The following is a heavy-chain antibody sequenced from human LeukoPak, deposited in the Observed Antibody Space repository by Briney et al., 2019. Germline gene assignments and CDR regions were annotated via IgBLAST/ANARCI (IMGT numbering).Heavy chain of an antibody. CDR2: TYTSGST. Sequence: SETLSLTCAVSGVSINGYYWTWIRQPAGKGLEWIGHTYTSGSTNYNPSLKSRVTMSVDTSKNQFSLKLSSVTAADTAVYYCARDRSGPVSTVVTPVFAFDIWGQGTMVTVSS. CDR1: GVSINGYY. V-gene: IGHV4-4*07. CDR3: ARDRSGPVSTVVTPVFAFDI. D-gene: IGHD4-17*01. J-gene: IGHJ3*02.